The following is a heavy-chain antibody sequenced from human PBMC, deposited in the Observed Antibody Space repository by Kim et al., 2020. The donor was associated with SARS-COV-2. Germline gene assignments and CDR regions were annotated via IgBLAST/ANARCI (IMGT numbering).Heavy chain of an antibody. CDR1: GGSISSGDHY. Sequence: SETLSLTCIVSGGSISSGDHYWGWVRQPPGKGLEWIGHIYYSGNTYYNPSVKSRITMSVDTSKNQFSLNLTSVTAADTAVYYCATGGYFYYIMDVWGQGTTVTVSS. CDR2: IYYSGNT. V-gene: IGHV4-30-4*01. CDR3: ATGGYFYYIMDV. J-gene: IGHJ6*02.